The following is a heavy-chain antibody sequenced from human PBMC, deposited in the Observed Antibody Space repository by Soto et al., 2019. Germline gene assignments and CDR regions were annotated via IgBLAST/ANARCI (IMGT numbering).Heavy chain of an antibody. CDR3: ATGISRIIEIYGLAV. Sequence: ASVEVSCKVSGYTLTELSMHWVRQAPGKGLEWMGGFDPEDGETIYAQKFQGRVTMTEDTSTDTAYMELSSLRSEDTAVYYCATGISRIIEIYGLAVLGPDTSLTISS. V-gene: IGHV1-24*01. CDR1: GYTLTELS. J-gene: IGHJ6*01. D-gene: IGHD3-16*02. CDR2: FDPEDGET.